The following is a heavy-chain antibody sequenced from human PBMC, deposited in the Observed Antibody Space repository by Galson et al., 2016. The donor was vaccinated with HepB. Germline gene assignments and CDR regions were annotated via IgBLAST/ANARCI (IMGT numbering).Heavy chain of an antibody. CDR2: ISAYNGYT. Sequence: KVSCKASGYTFTSFGITWVRQAPGQGLEWMGWISAYNGYTNYAQKLQGRVTMTTHTSTSTVYMELRSLRSDDTAVYYCARGGGGTYFENYYYGMDVWGQGTTVTVSS. D-gene: IGHD1-26*01. V-gene: IGHV1-18*01. J-gene: IGHJ6*02. CDR3: ARGGGGTYFENYYYGMDV. CDR1: GYTFTSFG.